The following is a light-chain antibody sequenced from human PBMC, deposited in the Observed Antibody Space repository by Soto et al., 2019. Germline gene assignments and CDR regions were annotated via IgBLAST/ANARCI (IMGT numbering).Light chain of an antibody. CDR1: SSKIGSNT. CDR2: SNN. CDR3: CSYAGSSTYVV. V-gene: IGLV1-44*01. Sequence: QSVLTQPPSASGTPGQRVTISCSGSSSKIGSNTVNWYQQLPGTAPKLLIYSNNQRPSGVSNRFSGSKSGNTASLTISGLQAEDEADYYCCSYAGSSTYVVFGGGTKLTVL. J-gene: IGLJ2*01.